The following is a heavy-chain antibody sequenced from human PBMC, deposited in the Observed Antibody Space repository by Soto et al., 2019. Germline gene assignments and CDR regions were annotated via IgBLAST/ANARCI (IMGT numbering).Heavy chain of an antibody. J-gene: IGHJ4*02. D-gene: IGHD6-19*01. CDR3: AKDHNSRGLDY. CDR1: GFTFSTFG. V-gene: IGHV3-30*18. Sequence: GGSLRLSCGASGFTFSTFGMHWVRQAPGKELEWVVGISYDGGEEYYADSVKGRFTISRDNSKSTLYLQMNSLRAEDTAVYYCAKDHNSRGLDYWGQGTLVTISS. CDR2: ISYDGGEE.